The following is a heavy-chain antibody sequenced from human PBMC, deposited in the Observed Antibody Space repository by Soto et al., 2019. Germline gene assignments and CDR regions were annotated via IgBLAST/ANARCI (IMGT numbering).Heavy chain of an antibody. D-gene: IGHD3-22*01. CDR3: AREPXGYYYDSSGYPKAGMDV. J-gene: IGHJ6*02. Sequence: GGSLRLSCAASGFTFSSYWMSWVRQAPGKGLEWVANIKQDGSEKYYVDSVKGRFTISRDNAKNSLYLQMNSLRAEDTAVYYCAREPXGYYYDSSGYPKAGMDVWGQGTTVTVSS. CDR2: IKQDGSEK. CDR1: GFTFSSYW. V-gene: IGHV3-7*03.